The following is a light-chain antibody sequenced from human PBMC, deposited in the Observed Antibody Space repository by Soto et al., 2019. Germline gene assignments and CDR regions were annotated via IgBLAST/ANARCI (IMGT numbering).Light chain of an antibody. CDR3: CSYAGSYTRV. V-gene: IGLV2-11*01. Sequence: QSVLTQPRSVSGSPGQSVTISCTGTSSDVGGYNYVSWYQQHPGKAHKLMIYDVSKRPSGVPDRFSGSKSGNTASLTISGLQAEDEADYYCCSYAGSYTRVFGGGTKVTVL. CDR2: DVS. CDR1: SSDVGGYNY. J-gene: IGLJ3*02.